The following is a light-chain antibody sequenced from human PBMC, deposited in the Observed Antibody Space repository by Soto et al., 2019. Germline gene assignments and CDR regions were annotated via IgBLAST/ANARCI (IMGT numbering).Light chain of an antibody. V-gene: IGKV3-20*01. J-gene: IGKJ1*01. CDR1: QSVSNNY. Sequence: ELVMARTPATLTVSPEERATLSCRASQSVSNNYLAWYQQKPGQAPRLLIYGASNRATGIPDRFSGSGSGTDFTLTINRLEPEDSAVYYCQQYGSSRTYGQGTRVDI. CDR3: QQYGSSRT. CDR2: GAS.